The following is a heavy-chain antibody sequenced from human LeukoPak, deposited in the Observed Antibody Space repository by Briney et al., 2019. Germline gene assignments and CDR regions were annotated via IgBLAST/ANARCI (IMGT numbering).Heavy chain of an antibody. CDR2: IYYSGST. Sequence: SETLSLTCTVCGGSISSYYWSWIRQPLGKGMEWIGYIYYSGSTNYNPSLKSRVTISVDTSKNQFSLKLSSVTAADTAVYYCARDLGVWRGGSYSDAFDIWGQGTMVTVSS. V-gene: IGHV4-59*01. J-gene: IGHJ3*02. D-gene: IGHD1-26*01. CDR1: GGSISSYY. CDR3: ARDLGVWRGGSYSDAFDI.